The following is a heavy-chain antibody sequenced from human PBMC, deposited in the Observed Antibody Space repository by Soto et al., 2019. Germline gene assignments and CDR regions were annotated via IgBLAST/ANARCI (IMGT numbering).Heavy chain of an antibody. CDR2: IKQDGSAK. CDR3: ARGSSVYESSVYPFDY. V-gene: IGHV3-7*01. J-gene: IGHJ4*02. CDR1: GFTFSSYW. Sequence: GGSLRLSCAASGFTFSSYWMSWVRQAPGKGLEWVANIKQDGSAKYYVDSVKGRFTLSRDNAKNSLYLQMSSLRAEDTAVYYCARGSSVYESSVYPFDYWGQGTLVTVS. D-gene: IGHD3-22*01.